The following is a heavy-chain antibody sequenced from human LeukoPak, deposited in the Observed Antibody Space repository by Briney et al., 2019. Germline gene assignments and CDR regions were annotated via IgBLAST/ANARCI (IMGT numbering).Heavy chain of an antibody. CDR2: FYPGDSDT. CDR3: ARLGTAVVARYFDY. J-gene: IGHJ4*02. Sequence: GEPLKISCKGSGYSFPSYWIAWVRQMPGKGLEWMGSFYPGDSDTRYSPSFQGQVTISADKSISTSYLQWSGLKASDTAIYYCARLGTAVVARYFDYWGQGTQVTVFS. V-gene: IGHV5-51*01. D-gene: IGHD5-18*01. CDR1: GYSFPSYW.